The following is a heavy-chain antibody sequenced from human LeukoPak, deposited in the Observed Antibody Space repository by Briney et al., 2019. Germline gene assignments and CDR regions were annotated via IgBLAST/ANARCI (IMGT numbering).Heavy chain of an antibody. CDR2: ISAYNGNT. D-gene: IGHD3-10*01. CDR3: ARDEIRYGSGSYCLATDY. J-gene: IGHJ4*01. CDR1: GYTFTSYG. Sequence: GASVKVSCKASGYTFTSYGISWVRQAPGQGLEWMGWISAYNGNTNYAQKLQGRVTMTTDTSTSTAYMELRSLRSDDTAVYYCARDEIRYGSGSYCLATDYWGQEPWSPSPQ. V-gene: IGHV1-18*01.